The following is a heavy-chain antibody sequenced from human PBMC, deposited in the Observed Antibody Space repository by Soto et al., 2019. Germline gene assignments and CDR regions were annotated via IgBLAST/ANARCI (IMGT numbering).Heavy chain of an antibody. J-gene: IGHJ6*02. D-gene: IGHD3-16*01. CDR2: ISSSGTST. CDR1: RLTFSSYA. Sequence: PGGSLRLSCAASRLTFSSYAMSWVRQTPGKGLEWVSAISSSGTSTYAADSVKGRFAISRDNSKNTLYLQMNNLRAEDTAIYYCAKGITDTGGYYYYSMDVWGQGTAVTVSS. V-gene: IGHV3-23*01. CDR3: AKGITDTGGYYYYSMDV.